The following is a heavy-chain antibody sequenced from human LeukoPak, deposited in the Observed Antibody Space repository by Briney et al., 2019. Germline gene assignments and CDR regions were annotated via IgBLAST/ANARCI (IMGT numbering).Heavy chain of an antibody. CDR3: ARGGDYGSGNYFDY. CDR2: IWYDGSDN. D-gene: IGHD3-10*01. J-gene: IGHJ4*02. CDR1: GFTFSSYG. V-gene: IGHV3-33*01. Sequence: TGRSLRLSCAASGFTFSSYGMNWVRQAPGKGLEWVAVIWYDGSDNYYADSVKGRFTISRDSSKNTLYLQMNSLRVEDTAVYYCARGGDYGSGNYFDYWGQGTLVTVSS.